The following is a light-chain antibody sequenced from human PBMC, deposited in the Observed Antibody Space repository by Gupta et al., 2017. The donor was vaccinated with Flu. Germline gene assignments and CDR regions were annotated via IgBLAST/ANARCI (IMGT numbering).Light chain of an antibody. V-gene: IGLV4-69*01. CDR2: LNSDGSH. Sequence: QLVLTQSPSASASLGASVKLTCTLSSGHSSYAIAWHQQQPEKGPRYLMKLNSDGSHSKGDGIPDRFSGFSSGAERYLTISSLQSEDEADYYCQTWGTGTVVFGGGIKLTVL. CDR3: QTWGTGTVV. J-gene: IGLJ2*01. CDR1: SGHSSYA.